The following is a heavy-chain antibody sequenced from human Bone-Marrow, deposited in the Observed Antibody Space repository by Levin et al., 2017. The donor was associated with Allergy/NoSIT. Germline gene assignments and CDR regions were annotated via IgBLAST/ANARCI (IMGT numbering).Heavy chain of an antibody. CDR2: IYYSGST. CDR3: ARPFAPSSNWDFDY. D-gene: IGHD2-2*01. Sequence: SQTLSLTCTVSGDSIGSRAFYWGWIRQPPGKGLEWVASIYYSGSTYYNPSLKSRVTVSVDTSNNQFPLQLPSVTAAAPAIYYCARPFAPSSNWDFDYWGPGTLVTVSS. CDR1: GDSIGSRAFY. J-gene: IGHJ4*02. V-gene: IGHV4-39*01.